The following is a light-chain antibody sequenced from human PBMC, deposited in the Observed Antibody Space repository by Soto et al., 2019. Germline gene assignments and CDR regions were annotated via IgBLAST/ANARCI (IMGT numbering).Light chain of an antibody. CDR1: QSINSKS. V-gene: IGKV3-20*01. J-gene: IGKJ3*01. CDR2: NTS. CDR3: QHYGGSFS. Sequence: EIVLTQSPGTLSLSPGEGATVSCRVSQSINSKSLVWYQRKFGQAPRLLIYNTSSRATGIPDRFSGSGSGTNITLSINRLEPEDVAVYYCQHYGGSFSFGPGTKVDFK.